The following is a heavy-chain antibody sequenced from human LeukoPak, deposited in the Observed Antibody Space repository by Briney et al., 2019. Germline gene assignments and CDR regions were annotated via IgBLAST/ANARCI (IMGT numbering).Heavy chain of an antibody. CDR2: ISSSGSTI. Sequence: GGSLRLSRAASGFTFSSYEMNWVRQAPGKGLEWVSYISSSGSTIYYADSVKGRFTISRDNAKNSLYLQMNSLRAEDTAVYYCARGMGDYGDYLFDYWGQGTLVTVSS. CDR1: GFTFSSYE. J-gene: IGHJ4*02. D-gene: IGHD4-17*01. V-gene: IGHV3-48*03. CDR3: ARGMGDYGDYLFDY.